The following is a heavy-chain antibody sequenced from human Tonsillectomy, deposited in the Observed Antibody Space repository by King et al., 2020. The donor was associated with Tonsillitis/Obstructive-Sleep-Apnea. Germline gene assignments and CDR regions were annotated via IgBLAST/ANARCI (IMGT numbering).Heavy chain of an antibody. Sequence: VQLPQWGAGLLKPSETLSLPCAVYGGSFSGYSWSWIRQPPGKGLEWIGEIFHSGSTNYNPSLKSRVTMSVDTSKNQFSLQLSSVTAADTAVYYCARVRHSINHYYYMDVWGKGTTVTVSS. D-gene: IGHD2/OR15-2a*01. V-gene: IGHV4-34*12. CDR2: IFHSGST. J-gene: IGHJ6*03. CDR1: GGSFSGYS. CDR3: ARVRHSINHYYYMDV.